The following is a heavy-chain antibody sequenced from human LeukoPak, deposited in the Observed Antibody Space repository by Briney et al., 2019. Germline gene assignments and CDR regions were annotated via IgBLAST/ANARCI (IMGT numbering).Heavy chain of an antibody. V-gene: IGHV3-21*01. CDR2: IGSSSDYI. CDR1: GFTFSNYS. CDR3: ARDFGGRDAFDI. D-gene: IGHD2-15*01. Sequence: GGSLRLSCAASGFTFSNYSMSWVRQAPGKGLEWVSSIGSSSDYIYYADSVKGRFTISRDNSKNTLYLQMNSLRAEDTAVYYCARDFGGRDAFDIWGQGTMVTVSS. J-gene: IGHJ3*02.